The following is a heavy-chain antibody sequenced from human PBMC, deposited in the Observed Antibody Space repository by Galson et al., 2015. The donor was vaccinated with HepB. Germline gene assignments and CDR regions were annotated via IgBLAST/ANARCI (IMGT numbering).Heavy chain of an antibody. V-gene: IGHV3-33*01. CDR1: GFTFSSYG. CDR2: IWYDGSNK. J-gene: IGHJ4*02. D-gene: IGHD3-16*01. CDR3: ARDYGVKGLNLYYFDY. Sequence: SLRLSCAASGFTFSSYGMHWVRQAPGKGLEWVAVIWYDGSNKYYADSVKGRFTISRDNSKNTLYLQMNSLRAEDTAVYYCARDYGVKGLNLYYFDYWGQGTLVTVSS.